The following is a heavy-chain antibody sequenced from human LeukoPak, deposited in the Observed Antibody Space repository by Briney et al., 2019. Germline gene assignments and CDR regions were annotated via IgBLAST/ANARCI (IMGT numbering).Heavy chain of an antibody. CDR1: GCTFSNYA. Sequence: SVKVSCKASGCTFSNYAINWVRQAPGQGREGMGRIIPISGTANYAQKFQGRVTITTDESTSTAYMEQSSLRSEDTAVYYCARSTKREIDDAFDIWGQETMVTVSS. D-gene: IGHD1-1*01. CDR2: IIPISGTA. J-gene: IGHJ3*02. V-gene: IGHV1-69*05. CDR3: ARSTKREIDDAFDI.